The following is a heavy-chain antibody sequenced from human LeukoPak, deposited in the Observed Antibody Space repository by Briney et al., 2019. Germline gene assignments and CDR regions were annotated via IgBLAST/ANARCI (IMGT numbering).Heavy chain of an antibody. CDR1: GFTFSNYA. D-gene: IGHD6-19*01. CDR3: AKDLRSSY. V-gene: IGHV3-23*01. CDR2: VSASGGIT. Sequence: GGSLRLSCAASGFTFSNYAKSWVRQAPGKGLEWVSAVSASGGITYYADSVKGRFTISRDNSKNTLYLQMNSLRAEDTAVYYCAKDLRSSYWGQGTLVSVSS. J-gene: IGHJ4*02.